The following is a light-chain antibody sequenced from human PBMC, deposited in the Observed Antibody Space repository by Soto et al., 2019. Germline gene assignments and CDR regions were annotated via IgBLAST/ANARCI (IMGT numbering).Light chain of an antibody. V-gene: IGKV1-6*01. CDR3: LQDYNYPRT. CDR1: QGISTD. Sequence: AIHMTQSPSSLSASVVDRVTITCRASQGISTDLGWYQQKPGKAPKLLIYAASDLQSGVPSRFSGSGSGTDFTLTISSLQTEDFATYYCLQDYNYPRTFGHGTKVEIK. J-gene: IGKJ1*01. CDR2: AAS.